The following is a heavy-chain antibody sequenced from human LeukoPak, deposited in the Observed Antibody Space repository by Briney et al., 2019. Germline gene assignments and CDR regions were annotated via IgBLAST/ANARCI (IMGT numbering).Heavy chain of an antibody. CDR3: ARASSRWYYFDY. D-gene: IGHD6-19*01. J-gene: IGHJ4*02. V-gene: IGHV3-64*01. CDR2: ISSNGGST. CDR1: GFPYSRYA. Sequence: SGGSLPLSCAASGFPYSRYAMHGVGQAPGKGLEYVSGISSNGGSTYYAISVKGRFTISRDNSNNTLYLQIGSLRAEDMAVYYCARASSRWYYFDYWGQGTLVTVSS.